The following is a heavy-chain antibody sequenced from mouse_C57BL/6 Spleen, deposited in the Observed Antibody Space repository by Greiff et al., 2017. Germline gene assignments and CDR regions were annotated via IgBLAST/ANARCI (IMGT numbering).Heavy chain of an antibody. Sequence: VKLMESGAELVRPGASVKLSCKASGYTFTDYYINWVKQRPGQGLEWIARIYPGSGNTYYNEKFKGKATLTAEKSSSTAYMQLSSLTSEDSAVYFCARDRGYAMDYWGQGTSVTVSS. CDR3: ARDRGYAMDY. CDR1: GYTFTDYY. J-gene: IGHJ4*01. V-gene: IGHV1-76*01. CDR2: IYPGSGNT.